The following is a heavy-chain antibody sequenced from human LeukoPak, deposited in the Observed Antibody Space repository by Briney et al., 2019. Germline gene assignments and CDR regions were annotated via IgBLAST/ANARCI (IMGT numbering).Heavy chain of an antibody. J-gene: IGHJ5*02. D-gene: IGHD3-10*01. V-gene: IGHV3-33*08. CDR1: GFTFSCYA. CDR2: IWYNGSNE. CDR3: ARDDTPAYYGSGSYLDNWFDP. Sequence: GGSLRLSCAASGFTFSCYAMHWVRQAPGKGLEWVAVIWYNGSNEYYADSVKGRFTISRDNSKNTLYLQMNSLRAEDTAVYYCARDDTPAYYGSGSYLDNWFDPWAQGTLVTVSS.